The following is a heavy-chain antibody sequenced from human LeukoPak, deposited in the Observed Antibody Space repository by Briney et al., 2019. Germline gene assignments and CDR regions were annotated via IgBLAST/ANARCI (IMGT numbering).Heavy chain of an antibody. D-gene: IGHD3-9*01. J-gene: IGHJ3*02. V-gene: IGHV1-8*01. CDR1: GYTFTIYD. CDR3: ARGLSRRYFDWLYNHTDAFDI. CDR2: MNPNRGNT. Sequence: ASVKVSCKASGYTFTIYDINGVRQATGQGREGMGWMNPNRGNTGYAHKFQGRVTMTRNTSISTAYMALSSLRSEDTAVYYCARGLSRRYFDWLYNHTDAFDIWGQGTMVTVSS.